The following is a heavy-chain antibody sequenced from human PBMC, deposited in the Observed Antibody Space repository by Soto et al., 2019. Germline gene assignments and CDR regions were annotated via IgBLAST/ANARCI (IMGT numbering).Heavy chain of an antibody. Sequence: ALVKVSCKASGYTFTSYGISWVRQAPGQGLEWMGWISAYNGNTNYAQKLQGRVTMTTDTSTSTAYMELRSLRSDDTAVYYCARPGPVGYCSGGSCYVDYWGQGTLVTVSS. CDR2: ISAYNGNT. CDR3: ARPGPVGYCSGGSCYVDY. CDR1: GYTFTSYG. D-gene: IGHD2-15*01. J-gene: IGHJ4*02. V-gene: IGHV1-18*01.